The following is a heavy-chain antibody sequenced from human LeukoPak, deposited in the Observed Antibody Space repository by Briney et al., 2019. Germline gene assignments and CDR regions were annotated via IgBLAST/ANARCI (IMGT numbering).Heavy chain of an antibody. CDR3: ARGDLYYYDSSGRTGDY. Sequence: EASVKVSCKASGYTFTSYDINWVRQATGQGLEWMGWMNPNSGNTGYAQKFQGRVTMTRNTSISTAYMELSSLRSEDTAVYYCARGDLYYYDSSGRTGDYWGQGTLVTVSS. CDR1: GYTFTSYD. CDR2: MNPNSGNT. J-gene: IGHJ4*02. V-gene: IGHV1-8*02. D-gene: IGHD3-22*01.